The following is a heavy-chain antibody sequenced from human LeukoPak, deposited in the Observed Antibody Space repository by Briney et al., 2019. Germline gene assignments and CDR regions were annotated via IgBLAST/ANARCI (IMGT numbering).Heavy chain of an antibody. V-gene: IGHV4-38-2*02. D-gene: IGHD3-22*01. CDR1: GYSISSGDY. CDR3: ARCRTNDTSGYYGGSFDY. Sequence: PSETLSLTCTVSGYSISSGDYWGWIRQPPGKGLEWIGNIYQSGRTYYNPSLKSRVTISVDTSKNQFSLKLSSVTAADTAVYYCARCRTNDTSGYYGGSFDYWGQGTLVTVSS. CDR2: IYQSGRT. J-gene: IGHJ4*02.